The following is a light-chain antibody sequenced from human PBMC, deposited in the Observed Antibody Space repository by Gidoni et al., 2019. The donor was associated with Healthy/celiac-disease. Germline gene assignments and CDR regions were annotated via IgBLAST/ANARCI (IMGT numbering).Light chain of an antibody. CDR3: QQRSNWPRLT. CDR1: QSVSCY. CDR2: DAS. V-gene: IGKV3-11*01. Sequence: DIVLTQSPSTLSLSPGERATLSCRDSQSVSCYLAWYQQKPGQAPMLLIDDASNRATGIPARFSGSGSGTDFTLTISSLEPEDFAVYYCQQRSNWPRLTFGGGTKVEIK. J-gene: IGKJ4*01.